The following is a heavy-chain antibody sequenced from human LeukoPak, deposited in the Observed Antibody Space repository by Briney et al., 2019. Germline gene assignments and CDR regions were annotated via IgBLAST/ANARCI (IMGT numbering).Heavy chain of an antibody. Sequence: ASVKVSCKASGYTFTGYYMHLVRQAPGQGLEWMGWINPNTGDTNYAQKFQGRVTMTRDTSISTAYMELSRLGSDDTAVYYCARDLHWGPDYWGQGTLVTVSS. CDR1: GYTFTGYY. CDR3: ARDLHWGPDY. D-gene: IGHD7-27*01. J-gene: IGHJ4*02. V-gene: IGHV1-2*02. CDR2: INPNTGDT.